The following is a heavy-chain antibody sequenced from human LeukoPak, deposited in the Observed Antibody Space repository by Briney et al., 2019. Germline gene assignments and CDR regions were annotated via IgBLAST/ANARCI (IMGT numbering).Heavy chain of an antibody. CDR1: GGSISSGGYY. CDR3: ARATYGDVYYLDY. Sequence: PSETLSLTCTVSGGSISSGGYYWSWIRQHPGKGLEWIGYIYYSGSTYYNPSLKSRVTISVDTSKNQFSLKLSSVTAADTAVYYCARATYGDVYYLDYWGQGTLVTVSS. D-gene: IGHD4-17*01. CDR2: IYYSGST. V-gene: IGHV4-31*03. J-gene: IGHJ4*02.